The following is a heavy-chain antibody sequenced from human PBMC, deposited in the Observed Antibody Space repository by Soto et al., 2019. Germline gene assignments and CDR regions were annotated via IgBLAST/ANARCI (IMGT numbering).Heavy chain of an antibody. Sequence: SETLSLTCTVSGGSISSYYWSWIRQPPGKGLEWIGYIYYSGSTNYNPSLKSRVTISVDTSKNQFSLKLSSVTAADTAVYYCAGYWLGYCSSTSCPNFDIWGQGTMVTVSS. CDR2: IYYSGST. V-gene: IGHV4-59*08. CDR3: AGYWLGYCSSTSCPNFDI. J-gene: IGHJ3*02. D-gene: IGHD2-2*01. CDR1: GGSISSYY.